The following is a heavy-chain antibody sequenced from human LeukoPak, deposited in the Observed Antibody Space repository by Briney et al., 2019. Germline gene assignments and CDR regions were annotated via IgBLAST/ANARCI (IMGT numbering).Heavy chain of an antibody. CDR3: ATGDTYSGSYSNFDY. CDR1: GGSISSSSYY. V-gene: IGHV4-61*05. J-gene: IGHJ4*02. Sequence: SETLSLTCTVSGGSISSSSYYWGWIRQPPGKGLEWIGYIYYSGSTNYNPSLKSRVTISVDTSKNQFSLKLSSVTAADTAVYYCATGDTYSGSYSNFDYWGQGTLVTVSS. D-gene: IGHD1-26*01. CDR2: IYYSGST.